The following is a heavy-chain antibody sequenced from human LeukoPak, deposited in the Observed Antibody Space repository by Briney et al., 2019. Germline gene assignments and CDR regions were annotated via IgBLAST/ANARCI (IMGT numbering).Heavy chain of an antibody. J-gene: IGHJ4*02. V-gene: IGHV1-18*04. D-gene: IGHD3-9*01. CDR1: GYTFTSYG. CDR2: ISAYNGNT. CDR3: ARDARYFDWLPPAYFDY. Sequence: GASVKVSCKASGYTFTSYGISWVRQAPGQGLEWMGWISAYNGNTNYAQKLQGRVTMTTDTSTSTAYMKLRSLRSDDTAVYYCARDARYFDWLPPAYFDYWGQGTLVTVSS.